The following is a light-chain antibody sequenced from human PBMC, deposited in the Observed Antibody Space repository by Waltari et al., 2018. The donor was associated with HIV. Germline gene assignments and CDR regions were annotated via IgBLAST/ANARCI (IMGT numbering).Light chain of an antibody. J-gene: IGKJ2*01. CDR2: GAS. CDR3: QQYGSSPGT. CDR1: QSVTSTY. Sequence: EIVLTQSPGTLSLSPGERATLSCRASQSVTSTYLAWYQQKPGQPPRLLIFGASSRATGIPDRFSGSGSGTNFTLTISRLEPEDIAVYYCQQYGSSPGTVGQGTKVEIK. V-gene: IGKV3-20*01.